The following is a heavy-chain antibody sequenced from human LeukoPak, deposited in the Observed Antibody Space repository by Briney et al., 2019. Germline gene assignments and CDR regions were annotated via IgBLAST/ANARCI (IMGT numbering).Heavy chain of an antibody. D-gene: IGHD2-15*01. V-gene: IGHV1-8*03. Sequence: ASVKVSCKASGYVFLRYAMHWVRQAPGQGLEWMGWINPNSGNTGHAQQFQGGVTITRDTSISTVYMELSSLRFEDTAVYYCARVDGSPDYWGQGTLVTVSS. CDR3: ARVDGSPDY. CDR1: GYVFLRYA. J-gene: IGHJ4*02. CDR2: INPNSGNT.